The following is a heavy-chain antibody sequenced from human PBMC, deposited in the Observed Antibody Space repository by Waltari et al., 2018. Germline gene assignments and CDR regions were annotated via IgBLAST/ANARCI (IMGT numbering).Heavy chain of an antibody. CDR3: AKGGHYGDYRD. V-gene: IGHV3-23*01. J-gene: IGHJ4*02. CDR1: GFTFSSSA. D-gene: IGHD4-17*01. CDR2: ISGSGGST. Sequence: EVQLLESGGGLVQPGGSLRLSCAASGFTFSSSAMSLVRQAPGKGLAWVSAISGSGGSTYYADSVKGRFTISRDNSKNTLYLQMNSLRAEDTAVYYCAKGGHYGDYRDWGQGTLVTVSS.